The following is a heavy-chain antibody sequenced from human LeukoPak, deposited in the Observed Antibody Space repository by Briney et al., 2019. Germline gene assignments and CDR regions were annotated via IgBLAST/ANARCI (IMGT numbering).Heavy chain of an antibody. CDR2: IYHSGST. CDR1: GGSISSGGYS. D-gene: IGHD5-12*01. V-gene: IGHV4-30-2*01. J-gene: IGHJ4*02. Sequence: NPSETLSLTCAVSGGSISSGGYSWSWIRQPPGKGLEWIGYIYHSGSTYYNPSLKSRVTISVDTSKNQFSLKLSSVTAADTAVYYCARRFQVGYSGYDSDYWGQGTLVTVSS. CDR3: ARRFQVGYSGYDSDY.